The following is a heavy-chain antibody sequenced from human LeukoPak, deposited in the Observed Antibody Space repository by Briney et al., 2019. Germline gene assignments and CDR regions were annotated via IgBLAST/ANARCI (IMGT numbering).Heavy chain of an antibody. V-gene: IGHV3-30-3*01. CDR3: ARVGYSSSSADI. D-gene: IGHD6-13*01. CDR2: ISYDGSNK. Sequence: GGSLRLSCAASGFTFSSYATHWVRQAPGKGLEWVAVISYDGSNKYYADSVKGRFTISRDNSKNTLYLQMNSLRAEDTAVYYCARVGYSSSSADIWGQGTMVTVSS. CDR1: GFTFSSYA. J-gene: IGHJ3*02.